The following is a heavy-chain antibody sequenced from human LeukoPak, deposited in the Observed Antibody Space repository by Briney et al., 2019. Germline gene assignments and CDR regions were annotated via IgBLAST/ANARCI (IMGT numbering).Heavy chain of an antibody. Sequence: GGSLRLSCAASGFTFSSYGMHWVRQAPGKGLEWVAFTRYDGSNKYYADSVKGRFTISRDNSKNTLYLQMNSLRAEDTALYYCARVGSSSSYFYYMDVWGKGTTVTVSS. CDR3: ARVGSSSSYFYYMDV. CDR1: GFTFSSYG. V-gene: IGHV3-30*02. CDR2: TRYDGSNK. D-gene: IGHD6-6*01. J-gene: IGHJ6*03.